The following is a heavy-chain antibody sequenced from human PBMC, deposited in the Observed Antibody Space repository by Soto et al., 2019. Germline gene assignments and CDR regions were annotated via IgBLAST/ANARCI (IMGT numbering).Heavy chain of an antibody. CDR3: ARHSGGVTGTMGPFDV. J-gene: IGHJ3*01. D-gene: IGHD3-16*01. CDR1: GGSVSGGGYY. V-gene: IGHV4-39*01. CDR2: ISYSDTA. Sequence: QLQLQESGPGLVEPSETLSLTCTVSGGSVSGGGYYWAWIRQPPGKGLEWIASISYSDTAYYTPSLQSRVTVSVDTSKNQFSLSLTSVTAADTAVYQCARHSGGVTGTMGPFDVWGQGTMVTVSS.